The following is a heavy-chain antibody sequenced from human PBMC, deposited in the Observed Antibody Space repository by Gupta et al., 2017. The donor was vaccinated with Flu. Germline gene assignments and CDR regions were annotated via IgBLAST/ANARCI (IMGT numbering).Heavy chain of an antibody. CDR3: ASVVTPVYYGMDV. CDR1: VYHFTSYD. J-gene: IGHJ6*02. D-gene: IGHD4-23*01. V-gene: IGHV1-8*01. CDR2: LKPHSGNT. Sequence: QVQLVQSGAEGKKPGASVKVYCKASVYHFTSYDINWVGQATGQGITWMGWLKPHSGNTGYAQKFQGRVTRTRNTSRSTAYMELSSLRSEDTAVYYCASVVTPVYYGMDVWGQGTTVTVSS.